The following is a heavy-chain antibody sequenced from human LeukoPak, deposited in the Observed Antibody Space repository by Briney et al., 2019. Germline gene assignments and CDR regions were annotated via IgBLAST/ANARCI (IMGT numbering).Heavy chain of an antibody. V-gene: IGHV1-18*04. D-gene: IGHD3-3*01. Sequence: GASVKVSCKASGYTFSSYAISWVRQAPGQGLEWMGWISPYNGNTKYAQKFQGRVTMTTDTSTSTAYMELRRLRSDDTAVYYFAKDRRLRFLEWSSIGYFQHWGQGTLVAVSS. CDR1: GYTFSSYA. CDR2: ISPYNGNT. J-gene: IGHJ1*01. CDR3: AKDRRLRFLEWSSIGYFQH.